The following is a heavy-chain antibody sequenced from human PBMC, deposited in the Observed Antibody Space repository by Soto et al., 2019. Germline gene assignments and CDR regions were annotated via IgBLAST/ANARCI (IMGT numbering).Heavy chain of an antibody. J-gene: IGHJ4*02. CDR1: GFTFSSYW. D-gene: IGHD5-12*01. CDR2: INSDGSST. Sequence: EVQLVESGGGLVQPGGSLRLSCAASGFTFSSYWMHWVRQAPGKGLVWVSRINSDGSSTSYADSVKGRFTISRDNAKNTLYLQMNTLRAEDTAVYYCARYSGYLVTVDYWGKGTLVTVSS. CDR3: ARYSGYLVTVDY. V-gene: IGHV3-74*01.